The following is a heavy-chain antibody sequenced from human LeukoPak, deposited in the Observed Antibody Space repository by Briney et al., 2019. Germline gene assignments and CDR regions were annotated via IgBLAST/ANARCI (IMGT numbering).Heavy chain of an antibody. CDR2: INPNSGGT. D-gene: IGHD3-3*01. J-gene: IGHJ4*02. V-gene: IGHV1-2*02. CDR3: ARGYRALRFLEWSLNY. Sequence: GASVKVSCKASGYTFTGYYMHWVRQAPGQGLEWMGWINPNSGGTNYAQKFQGRVTMTRDTSISTAYMELSRLRSDDTAVYYCARGYRALRFLEWSLNYWGQGTLVTVSS. CDR1: GYTFTGYY.